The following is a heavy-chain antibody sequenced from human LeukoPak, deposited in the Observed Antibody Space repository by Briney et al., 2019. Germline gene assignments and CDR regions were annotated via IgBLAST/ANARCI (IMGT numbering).Heavy chain of an antibody. Sequence: GGSLRLSCAASGFTFSDSAVHWARQASGKGLEWVGRIRSKANSYATAYAASVKGRFTISRDDSKNTAYLQMNSLRVEDTAIYYCARGGSYPGCWGQGTLVTVSS. D-gene: IGHD1-26*01. J-gene: IGHJ4*02. CDR3: ARGGSYPGC. CDR2: IRSKANSYAT. V-gene: IGHV3-73*01. CDR1: GFTFSDSA.